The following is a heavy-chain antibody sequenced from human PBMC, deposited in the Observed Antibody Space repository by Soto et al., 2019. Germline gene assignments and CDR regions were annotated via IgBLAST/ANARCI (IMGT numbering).Heavy chain of an antibody. Sequence: GGSLRLSCSASGFTFSNYAMHWVRQAPGKGLEYVSAIYSNGGSTFYADSVRGRFTISRDNSKNTLYLQMSSLRAEDTAVYYCVKDRYYYDSSAYRSGYWGQGTLVTVSS. V-gene: IGHV3-64D*06. CDR1: GFTFSNYA. D-gene: IGHD3-22*01. CDR2: IYSNGGST. CDR3: VKDRYYYDSSAYRSGY. J-gene: IGHJ4*02.